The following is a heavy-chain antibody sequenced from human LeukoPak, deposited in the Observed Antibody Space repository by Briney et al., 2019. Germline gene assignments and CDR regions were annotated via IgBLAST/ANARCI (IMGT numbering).Heavy chain of an antibody. Sequence: GGSLRLSCAASGFTVSSNYMSWVRQAPGKGLEWVSVIYSGGSTYYADSVKGRFTISRDNAKNSLYLQMNSLRAEDTAVYYCARVNLYSGAFDPWGQGTLVTVSS. J-gene: IGHJ5*02. CDR1: GFTVSSNY. V-gene: IGHV3-53*01. CDR2: IYSGGST. CDR3: ARVNLYSGAFDP. D-gene: IGHD5-12*01.